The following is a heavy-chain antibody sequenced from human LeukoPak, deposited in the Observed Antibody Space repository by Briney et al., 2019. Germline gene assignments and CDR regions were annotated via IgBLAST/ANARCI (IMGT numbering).Heavy chain of an antibody. J-gene: IGHJ4*02. CDR2: IYHSGST. Sequence: SETLSHTCAVSGYSISSGYYWGWIRQPPGKGLGWIGSIYHSGSTYYNPSLKSRVTISVDMSKNQFSLKLSSVTAADTAVYYCERVGGRFLEWLLINWGQGTLVTV. CDR1: GYSISSGYY. CDR3: ERVGGRFLEWLLIN. D-gene: IGHD3-3*01. V-gene: IGHV4-38-2*01.